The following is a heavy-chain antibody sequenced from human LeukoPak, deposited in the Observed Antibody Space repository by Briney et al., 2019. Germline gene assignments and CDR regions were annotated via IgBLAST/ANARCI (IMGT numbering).Heavy chain of an antibody. CDR1: GGTFSSYA. D-gene: IGHD3-3*01. V-gene: IGHV1-69*04. CDR3: ARGDFWSGYQP. J-gene: IGHJ5*02. Sequence: SVKVSCTASGGTFSSYAISWVRQAPGQGLEWMGRIIPILGIANYAQKFQGRVTITADKSTSTAYMELSSLRSEDTAVYYCARGDFWSGYQPWGQGTLVTVSS. CDR2: IIPILGIA.